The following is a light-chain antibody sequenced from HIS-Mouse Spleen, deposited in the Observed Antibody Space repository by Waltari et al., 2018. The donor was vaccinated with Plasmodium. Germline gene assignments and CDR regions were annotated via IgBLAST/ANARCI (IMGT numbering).Light chain of an antibody. J-gene: IGLJ3*02. CDR1: ALPKQY. Sequence: SYELTQPPSVSVSPGQTTRITCSGEALPKQYAYWYQQKPGQAPVLVIYKDSERPSGIPERFSGSSSGTTVTLTISGVQAEDEADYYCQSADSSGTPNWVFGGGTKLTVL. CDR2: KDS. V-gene: IGLV3-25*03. CDR3: QSADSSGTPNWV.